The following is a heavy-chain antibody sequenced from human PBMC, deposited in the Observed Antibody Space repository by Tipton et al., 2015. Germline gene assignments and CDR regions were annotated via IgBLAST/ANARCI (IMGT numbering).Heavy chain of an antibody. CDR1: GGSFSGYY. CDR2: ISYSGTT. Sequence: TLSLTCAVYGGSFSGYYWSWIRQSPGKGLEWIGYISYSGTTNFNPSLKSRVTISVDTSKNQFFLNLSSVTAADTAVYYCARLVGVGSYYFDYWGQGTLVTVSS. CDR3: ARLVGVGSYYFDY. V-gene: IGHV4-59*12. J-gene: IGHJ4*02. D-gene: IGHD2-15*01.